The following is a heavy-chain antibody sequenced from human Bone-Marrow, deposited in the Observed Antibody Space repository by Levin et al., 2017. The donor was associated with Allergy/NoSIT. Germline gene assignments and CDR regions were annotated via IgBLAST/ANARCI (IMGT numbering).Heavy chain of an antibody. CDR1: GFIVSDNY. CDR2: LYTSGST. D-gene: IGHD4-23*01. V-gene: IGHV3-53*01. J-gene: IGHJ4*02. CDR3: ATAVGGRFEY. Sequence: SGGSLRLSCAASGFIVSDNYMTWVRQAPGQGLECVSLLYTSGSTYYADSVKGRFTISRDNSKNTLYLQMNSLRVEDTALYYCATAVGGRFEYWGQGALVTVTS.